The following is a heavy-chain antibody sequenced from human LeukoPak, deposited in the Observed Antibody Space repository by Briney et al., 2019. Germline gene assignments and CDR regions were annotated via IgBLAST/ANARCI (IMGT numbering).Heavy chain of an antibody. V-gene: IGHV1-8*01. CDR2: MNPNSGNT. Sequence: GASVKVSCKASGYTFTSYDINWVRQATGQGLEWMGWMNPNSGNTGYAQKFQGRVTVTRDTSTSTVYMELSSLRSEDTAVYYCARDLSGGKLRYFDWLPPDYWGQGTLVTVSS. CDR3: ARDLSGGKLRYFDWLPPDY. D-gene: IGHD3-9*01. J-gene: IGHJ4*02. CDR1: GYTFTSYD.